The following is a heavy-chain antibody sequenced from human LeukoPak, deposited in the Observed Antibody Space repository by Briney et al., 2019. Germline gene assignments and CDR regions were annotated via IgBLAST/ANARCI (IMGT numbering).Heavy chain of an antibody. Sequence: ASVKVSCKASGYTFTSYDINWVRQAPGQGLEWMGWMNPNSGNTGYAQKFQGRVTMTRNTSISTAYMELGSLRSEDTAMYYCARGRSSGWYSYYWGQGTLVTVSS. CDR1: GYTFTSYD. J-gene: IGHJ4*02. V-gene: IGHV1-8*01. CDR2: MNPNSGNT. D-gene: IGHD6-19*01. CDR3: ARGRSSGWYSYY.